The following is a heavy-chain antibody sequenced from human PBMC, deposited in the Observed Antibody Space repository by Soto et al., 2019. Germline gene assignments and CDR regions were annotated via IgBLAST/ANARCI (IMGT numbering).Heavy chain of an antibody. J-gene: IGHJ4*02. CDR2: IYYIRST. CDR1: GGSISSYY. V-gene: IGHV4-59*06. Sequence: SETLSVTCPVAGGSISSYYLSWIRQPPGKGLEWIGYIYYIRSTYYNPSLKSRVTISVDTSKNQFSLKLSSVTAADTAVYYCARRYGGNFDYWGQGTLVTVSS. D-gene: IGHD1-26*01. CDR3: ARRYGGNFDY.